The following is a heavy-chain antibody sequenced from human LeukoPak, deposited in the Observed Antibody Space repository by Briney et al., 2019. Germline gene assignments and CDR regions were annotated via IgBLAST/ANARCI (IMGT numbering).Heavy chain of an antibody. CDR3: ARAYDFWSGYSPFDY. CDR2: IYYSGST. Sequence: PSETLSLTCTVSGGSISSSSYYWGWIRQPPGKGLEWIGSIYYSGSTYYNPSLKSRVTISVDTSKNQFSLKLSSVTAADTAVYYCARAYDFWSGYSPFDYWGQGTLVTVSS. J-gene: IGHJ4*02. CDR1: GGSISSSSYY. V-gene: IGHV4-39*01. D-gene: IGHD3-3*01.